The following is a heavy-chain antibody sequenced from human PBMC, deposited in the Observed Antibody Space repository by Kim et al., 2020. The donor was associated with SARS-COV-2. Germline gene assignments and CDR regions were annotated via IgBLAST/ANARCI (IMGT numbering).Heavy chain of an antibody. D-gene: IGHD3-10*01. Sequence: PSLKRRVTISLDPASNQFSLKLSSVPAADTAVYYCARGRRWGVINNWFDPWGQGTLVTVSS. V-gene: IGHV4-34*01. CDR3: ARGRRWGVINNWFDP. J-gene: IGHJ5*02.